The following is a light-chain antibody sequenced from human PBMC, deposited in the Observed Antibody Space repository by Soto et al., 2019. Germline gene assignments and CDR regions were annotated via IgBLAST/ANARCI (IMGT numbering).Light chain of an antibody. V-gene: IGLV2-11*01. CDR3: CSYAGSSTFYV. Sequence: QSALTQPPSVSGSPGQSVTISCTGTSSDVGAYNYVAWYQQHPGKAPKIMIYDVTKRPSGAPDRFSGSKSGNTASLTISGLQAEDEADYYCCSYAGSSTFYVFGTGTKVTVL. J-gene: IGLJ1*01. CDR2: DVT. CDR1: SSDVGAYNY.